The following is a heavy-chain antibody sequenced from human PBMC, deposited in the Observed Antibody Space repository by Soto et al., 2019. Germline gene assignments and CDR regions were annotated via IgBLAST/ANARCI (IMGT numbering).Heavy chain of an antibody. V-gene: IGHV3-23*01. D-gene: IGHD2-2*01. J-gene: IGHJ6*02. CDR1: GFTFNYYT. CDR3: ADSVPAATHYNYYDMDV. CDR2: ISGSGDTI. Sequence: DVQLLESGGGLVQPGGSLRLSCAASGFTFNYYTMSWVLQAPGKGLEWVSVISGSGDTIYYADSVKGRVTISRDNSKNTLYLQMNSLRADDTAVYYCADSVPAATHYNYYDMDVWGQGTTVTVSS.